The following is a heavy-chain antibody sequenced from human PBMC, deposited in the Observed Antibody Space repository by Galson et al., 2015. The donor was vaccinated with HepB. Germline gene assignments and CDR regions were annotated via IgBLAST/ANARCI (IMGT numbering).Heavy chain of an antibody. CDR1: GFTFSNAW. V-gene: IGHV3-15*01. J-gene: IGHJ6*02. D-gene: IGHD1-1*01. CDR3: ARTTNYPLYGMDV. CDR2: IKSKTDGGTT. Sequence: SLRLSCAASGFTFSNAWMSWVRQAPGKGLEWVGRIKSKTDGGTTDYAAPVKGRFTISRDDSKNTLYLQMNSLKTEDTAVYYCARTTNYPLYGMDVWGQGTTVTVSS.